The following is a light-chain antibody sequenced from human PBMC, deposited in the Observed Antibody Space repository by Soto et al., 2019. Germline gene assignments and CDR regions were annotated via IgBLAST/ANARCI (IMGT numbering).Light chain of an antibody. CDR3: SSYTTSSTLV. CDR1: SSDVGGYNY. J-gene: IGLJ2*01. V-gene: IGLV2-14*03. Sequence: QSALTQPASVSGSPGQSITISCTGTSSDVGGYNYVAWYQQYPGKAPKLMIFDVSNRPSGVSSRFFGSKSGNTASLTISGLQAGDEADYYCSSYTTSSTLVFGGGTKLTVL. CDR2: DVS.